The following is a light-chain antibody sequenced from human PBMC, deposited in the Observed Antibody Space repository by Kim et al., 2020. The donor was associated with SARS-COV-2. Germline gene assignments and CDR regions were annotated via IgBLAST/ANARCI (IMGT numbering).Light chain of an antibody. CDR3: QVLDMSSDHVV. Sequence: SYELTQPPSVSVAPGKTARITCGGNNIRSKSVHWYQQKPGQAPVLVIYYDSDRPSWIPERFSGSNSGNTATLTISMVEAGDEADCYCQVLDMSSDHVVFG. V-gene: IGLV3-21*04. CDR2: YDS. J-gene: IGLJ2*01. CDR1: NIRSKS.